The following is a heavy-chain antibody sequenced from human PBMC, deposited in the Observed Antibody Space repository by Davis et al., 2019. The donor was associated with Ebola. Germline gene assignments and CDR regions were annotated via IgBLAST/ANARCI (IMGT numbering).Heavy chain of an antibody. V-gene: IGHV4-34*01. D-gene: IGHD2-2*01. CDR1: GGSFSGYY. CDR2: INHSGST. CDR3: ARLRRTAIVVVPAASGWYGMDV. Sequence: GSLRLSCAVYGGSFSGYYWSWIRQPPGKGLEWIGEINHSGSTNYNPSLKSRVTISVDTSKNQFSLKLSSVTAADTAVYYWARLRRTAIVVVPAASGWYGMDVWGQGTTVTVSS. J-gene: IGHJ6*02.